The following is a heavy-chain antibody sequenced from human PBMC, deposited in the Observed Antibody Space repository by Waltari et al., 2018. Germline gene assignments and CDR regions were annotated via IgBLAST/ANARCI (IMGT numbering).Heavy chain of an antibody. CDR3: ARVFGYYYYYMDV. D-gene: IGHD3-16*01. CDR1: GGSLSGYH. CDR2: INDSGRT. V-gene: IGHV4-34*02. Sequence: QVQLQQWGAGLLKPSETLSLTCDVSGGSLSGYHWTWIRQPPGKGLEWIGEINDSGRTTYNPSLESRVTVSIDTANNQFSLRVRSVTAADTAVYDCARVFGYYYYYMDVWGKGTTVTISS. J-gene: IGHJ6*03.